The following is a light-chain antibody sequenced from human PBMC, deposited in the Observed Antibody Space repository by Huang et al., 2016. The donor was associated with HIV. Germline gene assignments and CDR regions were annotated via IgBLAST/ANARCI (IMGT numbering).Light chain of an antibody. Sequence: IVMTQSPVTLSVSPGERAALSCRAGQSIKSNLAWYQQTPGQAPRLLIYGASTRATGVPARFSGSGSGTEFTLTINNLQSDDFAVYYCQQYDYWPPVTFGQGTKV. CDR1: QSIKSN. CDR2: GAS. J-gene: IGKJ1*01. CDR3: QQYDYWPPVT. V-gene: IGKV3-15*01.